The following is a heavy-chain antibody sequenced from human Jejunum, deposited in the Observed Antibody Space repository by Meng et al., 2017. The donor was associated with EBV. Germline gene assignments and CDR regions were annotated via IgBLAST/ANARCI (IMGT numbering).Heavy chain of an antibody. D-gene: IGHD4/OR15-4a*01. CDR3: ARDRDMVQDY. Sequence: QFQRVHAGADVKQPGASVNVSCKSSGYTFITNGISWVRQAPGQGLEWMGWISAYSGNTNYAQKFRGRVTMTTDTSTRTAYMELRSLRSDDTAVYYCARDRDMVQDYWGQGTLVTVSS. CDR2: ISAYSGNT. J-gene: IGHJ4*02. V-gene: IGHV1-18*04. CDR1: GYTFITNG.